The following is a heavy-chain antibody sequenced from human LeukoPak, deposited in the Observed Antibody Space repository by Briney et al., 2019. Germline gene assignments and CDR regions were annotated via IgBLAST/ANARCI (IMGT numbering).Heavy chain of an antibody. CDR1: GFTVSSNY. D-gene: IGHD5-24*01. Sequence: GSLRLSCAASGFTVSSNYMSWIRQPPGKGLEWIGEINHSGSTNYNPSLKSRVTISVDTSKNQFSLKLSSVTAADTAVYYCARGAGRWLQRDAFDYWGQGTLVTVSS. V-gene: IGHV4-34*01. CDR3: ARGAGRWLQRDAFDY. CDR2: INHSGST. J-gene: IGHJ4*02.